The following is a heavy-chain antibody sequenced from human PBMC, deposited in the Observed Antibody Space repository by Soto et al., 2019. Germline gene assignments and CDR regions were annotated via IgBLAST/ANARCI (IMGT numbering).Heavy chain of an antibody. CDR3: ARDVPNYYDSSGACFDY. CDR2: IKQDGSEK. V-gene: IGHV3-7*05. J-gene: IGHJ4*02. D-gene: IGHD3-22*01. CDR1: GLTFISYW. Sequence: GSLRLSCASSGLTFISYWMSWVRQATGKGLEWVANIKQDGSEKYYVDSVKGQFTISRDNAKNSLYLQMNSLRAEDTAVYYCARDVPNYYDSSGACFDYWGQGTLVTVSS.